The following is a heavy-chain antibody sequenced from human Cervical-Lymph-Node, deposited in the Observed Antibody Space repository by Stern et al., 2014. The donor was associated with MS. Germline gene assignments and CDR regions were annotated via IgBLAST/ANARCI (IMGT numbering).Heavy chain of an antibody. J-gene: IGHJ4*02. Sequence: EVQLVESGPEVKRPGESLKISCQASGYTFTSYWLGWGRQMPGKGLECIAIIFPGGSDIRYSPSFQGQVTISADKSSSTAYLQWNNLKASDTAIYYCARQRYFDYWGQGTLVTVSS. CDR1: GYTFTSYW. CDR3: ARQRYFDY. CDR2: IFPGGSDI. V-gene: IGHV5-51*01.